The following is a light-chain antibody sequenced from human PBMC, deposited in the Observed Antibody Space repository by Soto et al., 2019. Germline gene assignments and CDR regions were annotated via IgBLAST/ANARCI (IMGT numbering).Light chain of an antibody. CDR2: EVS. Sequence: QSALTQPASVSGSPGQSITIACTGTSSDVGAYDFVSWYQQHPGKAPQVIIYEVSNRPSGISYRFSGSKSGNTASLTISGFQAEDEADYYCLSFPTATTWGFGGGTKRPVL. V-gene: IGLV2-14*01. CDR1: SSDVGAYDF. J-gene: IGLJ3*02. CDR3: LSFPTATTWG.